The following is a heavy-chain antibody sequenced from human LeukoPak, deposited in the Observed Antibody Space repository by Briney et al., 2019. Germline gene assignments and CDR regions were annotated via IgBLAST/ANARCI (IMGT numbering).Heavy chain of an antibody. V-gene: IGHV7-4-1*02. CDR2: INTNTGNP. CDR3: ARGSSSGWSQNYYYYYGMDV. D-gene: IGHD6-19*01. CDR1: GYIFTSYA. Sequence: ASVKVSCKASGYIFTSYAMNWVRQAPGQGLEWMGWINTNTGNPTYAQGFTGRFVFSLDTSVSTAYLQISSLKAEDTAVYYCARGSSSGWSQNYYYYYGMDVWGQGTTVTVSS. J-gene: IGHJ6*02.